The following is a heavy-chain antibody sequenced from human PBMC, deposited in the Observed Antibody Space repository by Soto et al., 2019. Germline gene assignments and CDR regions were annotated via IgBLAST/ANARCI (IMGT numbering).Heavy chain of an antibody. V-gene: IGHV4-39*01. D-gene: IGHD6-19*01. CDR3: ARQDDSSGVPH. J-gene: IGHJ4*02. CDR1: GGTISSRPSY. Sequence: PSLTMPLTSTVSGGTISSRPSYRSRNRQPPGKGLEWIGSIYYSGSTYYNPSLKSRVTISVDTSKNQFSLKLSSVTAADTAVYYCARQDDSSGVPHWGQGTLVTVSS. CDR2: IYYSGST.